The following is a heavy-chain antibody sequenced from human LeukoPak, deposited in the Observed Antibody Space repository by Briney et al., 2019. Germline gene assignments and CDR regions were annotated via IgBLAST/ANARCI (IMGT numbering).Heavy chain of an antibody. CDR3: ARGYRPGAAGTRVDY. CDR1: GGTFSSYG. J-gene: IGHJ4*02. V-gene: IGHV1-69*13. CDR2: IIPIFGTA. Sequence: SVKVSRKASGGTFSSYGISWVRQAPGQGLEWMGGIIPIFGTANYAQKFQGRVTITADESTSTAYMELSSLRSEDTAVYYCARGYRPGAAGTRVDYWGQGTLVTVSS. D-gene: IGHD6-13*01.